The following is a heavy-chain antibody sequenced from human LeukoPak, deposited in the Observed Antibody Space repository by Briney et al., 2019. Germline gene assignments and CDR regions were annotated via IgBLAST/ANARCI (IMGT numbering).Heavy chain of an antibody. CDR1: GGSFSGYY. CDR2: INHSGST. Sequence: SSETLSLTCAVYGGSFSGYYWSWIRRPPGKGLEWIGEINHSGSTNYNPSLKSRVTISVDTSKNQFSLKLSSVTAADTAVYYCASSVVPAAQTQSDYWGQGTLVTVSS. CDR3: ASSVVPAAQTQSDY. J-gene: IGHJ4*02. D-gene: IGHD2-2*01. V-gene: IGHV4-34*01.